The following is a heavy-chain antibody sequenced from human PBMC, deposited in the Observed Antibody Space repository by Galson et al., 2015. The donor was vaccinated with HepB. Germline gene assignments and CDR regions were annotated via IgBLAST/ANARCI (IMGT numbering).Heavy chain of an antibody. J-gene: IGHJ5*02. CDR2: IIPMIGTA. D-gene: IGHD3-16*01. CDR3: ARLRGGDKWFDP. Sequence: SVKVSCKASGGAFSGFSRYAITWVRQAPGQGLEWMRGIIPMIGTANYAQRFQGRVTITADESTSTAYMELHGLRSEDTAVYYCARLRGGDKWFDPWGQGTLVTVSS. CDR1: GGAFSGFSRYA. V-gene: IGHV1-69*13.